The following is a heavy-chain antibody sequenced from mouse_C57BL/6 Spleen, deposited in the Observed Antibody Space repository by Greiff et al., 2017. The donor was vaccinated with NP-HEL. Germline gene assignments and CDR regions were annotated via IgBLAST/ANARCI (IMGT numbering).Heavy chain of an antibody. J-gene: IGHJ4*01. Sequence: EVQLQESGPELVKPGASVKIPCKASGYTFTDYNMDWVKQSHGKSLEWIGDINPNNGGTIYNQKFKGKATLTVDKSSSTAYMELRSLTSEDTAVYYCARHFPYYAMDYWGQGTSVTVSS. CDR2: INPNNGGT. V-gene: IGHV1-18*01. CDR3: ARHFPYYAMDY. CDR1: GYTFTDYN.